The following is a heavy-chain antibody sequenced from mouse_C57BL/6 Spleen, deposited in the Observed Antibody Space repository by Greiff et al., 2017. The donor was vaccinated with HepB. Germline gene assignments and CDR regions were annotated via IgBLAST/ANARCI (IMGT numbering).Heavy chain of an antibody. D-gene: IGHD4-1*01. CDR1: GYTFTDYE. CDR2: IDPETGGT. CDR3: TRGLTGTGPSYFDY. Sequence: QVQLQQSGAELVRPGASVTLSCKASGYTFTDYEMHWVKQTPVHGLAWIGAIDPETGGTAYNQKFKGKAILTADKSSSTAYMELRSLTSEDSAVYYCTRGLTGTGPSYFDYWGQGTTLTVSS. V-gene: IGHV1-15*01. J-gene: IGHJ2*01.